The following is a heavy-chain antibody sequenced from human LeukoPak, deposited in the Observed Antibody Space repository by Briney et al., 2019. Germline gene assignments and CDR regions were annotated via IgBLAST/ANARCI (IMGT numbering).Heavy chain of an antibody. J-gene: IGHJ4*02. V-gene: IGHV1-18*01. CDR2: ISVDNGNT. CDR3: ARDFFGGRSGYARRGIKY. Sequence: GASVKVSCKASGYTFNIYGINWVRQAPGQGLEWMGWISVDNGNTDSAQNLQGRPTMTTDTSTSTAYMELRSLRSDDTAIYFCARDFFGGRSGYARRGIKYWGQGTLVTVSS. CDR1: GYTFNIYG. D-gene: IGHD5-12*01.